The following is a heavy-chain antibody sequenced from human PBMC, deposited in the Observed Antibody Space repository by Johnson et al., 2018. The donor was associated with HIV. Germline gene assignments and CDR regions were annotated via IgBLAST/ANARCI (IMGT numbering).Heavy chain of an antibody. V-gene: IGHV3-66*01. CDR2: IYSGGST. J-gene: IGHJ3*02. D-gene: IGHD5-18*01. Sequence: VQLVESGGGLVQPGGSLRLSCAASGFTVSSNYMTWVRQAPGKGLEWVSVIYSGGSTYYADSVKGRFTISRDNSKNTLYLQMNSLRAEDTALYYCARADTAMVRGAFDIWGQGKMVTVSS. CDR3: ARADTAMVRGAFDI. CDR1: GFTVSSNY.